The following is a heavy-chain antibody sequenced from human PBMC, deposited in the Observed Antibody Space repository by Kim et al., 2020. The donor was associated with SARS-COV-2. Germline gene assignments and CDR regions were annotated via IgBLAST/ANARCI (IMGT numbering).Heavy chain of an antibody. D-gene: IGHD1-1*01. J-gene: IGHJ4*02. Sequence: GESLKISCTGSGYTFTNDWIGWVRQMPGKGLEWMRIIYPGDSDIRYNPSLQGQVTISADKSISTAYLQWSSLKASDTATYYCARGMEPGAFDYWGQGTLVTVSS. CDR2: IYPGDSDI. V-gene: IGHV5-51*01. CDR3: ARGMEPGAFDY. CDR1: GYTFTNDW.